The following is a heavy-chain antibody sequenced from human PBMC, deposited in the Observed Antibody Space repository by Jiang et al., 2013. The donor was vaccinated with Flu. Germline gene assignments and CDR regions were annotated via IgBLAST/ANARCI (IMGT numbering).Heavy chain of an antibody. CDR2: IYNTESSDYSGST. Sequence: GSGLVKPSETLSLTCTVSGGSIRGSYWSWIRQPPGKGLEWIGYIYNTESSDYSGSTAYNPSLQSRVTISADASKKQFSLNLRSVTAADTAVYYCARDPDCSGGGCPAFDIWGQGTMVTVSS. CDR1: GGSIRGSY. CDR3: ARDPDCSGGGCPAFDI. V-gene: IGHV4-59*01. D-gene: IGHD2-15*01. J-gene: IGHJ3*02.